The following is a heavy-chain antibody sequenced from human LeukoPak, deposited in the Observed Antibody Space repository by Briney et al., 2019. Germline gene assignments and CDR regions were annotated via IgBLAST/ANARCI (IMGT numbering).Heavy chain of an antibody. CDR1: GGSISSDGYY. D-gene: IGHD5-24*01. CDR3: ARDLSEMATIGTAFDI. J-gene: IGHJ3*02. V-gene: IGHV4-30-2*01. Sequence: PSETLSLTCTVSGGSISSDGYYWSWIRQPPGKGLEWIGYIYHSGSTYYNPSLKSRVTISVDRSKNQFSLKLSSVTAADTAVYYCARDLSEMATIGTAFDIWGQGTMVTVSS. CDR2: IYHSGST.